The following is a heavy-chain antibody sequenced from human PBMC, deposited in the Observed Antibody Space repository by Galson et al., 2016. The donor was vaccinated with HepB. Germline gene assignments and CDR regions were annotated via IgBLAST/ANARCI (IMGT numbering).Heavy chain of an antibody. J-gene: IGHJ4*02. D-gene: IGHD3-3*01. CDR3: ARDRGDSRITIFGVANYYFDG. CDR1: GYTFTSYG. CDR2: ISAYNGNT. Sequence: SVKVSCKASGYTFTSYGISWVRQAPGQGLEWIGWISAYNGNTNYAQKLQGRVTMTTDTSTSTAYMELRSLRSDDTAVYYCARDRGDSRITIFGVANYYFDGWGQGTRGTVAS. V-gene: IGHV1-18*01.